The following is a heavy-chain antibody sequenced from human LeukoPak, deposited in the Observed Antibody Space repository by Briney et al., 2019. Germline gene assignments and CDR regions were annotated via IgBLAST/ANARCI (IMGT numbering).Heavy chain of an antibody. V-gene: IGHV3-30*18. D-gene: IGHD3-10*01. J-gene: IGHJ3*02. CDR2: ISYDGSNK. CDR3: AEDKTPMVQNDAFDI. Sequence: GGSLRLSCAASGFTFSDYGMHWVRQAPGKGLEWVAVISYDGSNKYYADSVKGRFTISRDNSKNTLYLQMNSLRAEDTAVYYCAEDKTPMVQNDAFDIWGQGTMVTVSS. CDR1: GFTFSDYG.